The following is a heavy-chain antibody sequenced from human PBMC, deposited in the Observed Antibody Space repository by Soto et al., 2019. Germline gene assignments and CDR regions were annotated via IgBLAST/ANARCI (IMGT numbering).Heavy chain of an antibody. V-gene: IGHV1-8*01. CDR3: ARSLSAGIDY. Sequence: ASVKVSCKASGYSFTGLDINWVRQTAGQGLEWMGWMQPSTGRTGYAQKFQGRVTMTRDTSVNTAYMELTTLTSDDTAFYYCARSLSAGIDYWGQGTLVTVSS. CDR2: MQPSTGRT. J-gene: IGHJ4*02. CDR1: GYSFTGLD.